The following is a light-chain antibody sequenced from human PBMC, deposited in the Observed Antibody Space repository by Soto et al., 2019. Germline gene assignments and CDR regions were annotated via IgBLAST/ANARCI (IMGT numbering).Light chain of an antibody. CDR1: QSVNNY. CDR3: QHYNNWPPWT. V-gene: IGKV3-11*01. Sequence: EIVLTQSPATLSLSPGERATLSCRASQSVNNYLAWYQQTPGQAPRLLIYDASTRATGIPARFSGSGSGTDFTLTISSLQSEDFAVYYCQHYNNWPPWTFGQGTKVEIK. J-gene: IGKJ1*01. CDR2: DAS.